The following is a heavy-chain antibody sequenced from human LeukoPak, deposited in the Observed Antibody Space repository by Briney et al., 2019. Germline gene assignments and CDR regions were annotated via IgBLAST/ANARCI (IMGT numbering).Heavy chain of an antibody. D-gene: IGHD3-10*01. CDR1: GFTFSSYW. V-gene: IGHV3-7*01. Sequence: GGSLRLSCAASGFTFSSYWMSWVRQAPGKGLEWVANIKQDGSEKYYVDSVKGRFTISRDNAKNSLYLQMNSLRAEDTAVYYCARGFDTMVRGVIINYMDVWGKGTTVTISS. CDR3: ARGFDTMVRGVIINYMDV. CDR2: IKQDGSEK. J-gene: IGHJ6*03.